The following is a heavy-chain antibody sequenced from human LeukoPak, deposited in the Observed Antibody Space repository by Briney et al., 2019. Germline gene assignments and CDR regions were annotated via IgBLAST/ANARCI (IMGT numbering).Heavy chain of an antibody. D-gene: IGHD3-10*02. Sequence: GASVKVSCKASGYTFTSYGISWVRQAPGQGPEWMGWISAYNGNTNYVQEFQGRVTMTTDTSTTTAYMELRSLRSDDTAVYYCARDTIHGDDYVFDYWGQGTLVTVSS. V-gene: IGHV1-18*01. J-gene: IGHJ4*02. CDR3: ARDTIHGDDYVFDY. CDR1: GYTFTSYG. CDR2: ISAYNGNT.